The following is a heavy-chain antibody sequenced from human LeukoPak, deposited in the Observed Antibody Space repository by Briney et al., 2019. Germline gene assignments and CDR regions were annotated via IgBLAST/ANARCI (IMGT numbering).Heavy chain of an antibody. V-gene: IGHV3-23*01. J-gene: IGHJ4*02. Sequence: GGSLRLSCAASGFTFSNYAMNGVRQAPGRGLEWVSAISGSGGSTYYADFVKGRFTISRDNSKNTLYLQMNSLRAEDTAVYYCAKDLAGSGSYSFDYWGQGTLVTVSS. CDR1: GFTFSNYA. D-gene: IGHD1-26*01. CDR2: ISGSGGST. CDR3: AKDLAGSGSYSFDY.